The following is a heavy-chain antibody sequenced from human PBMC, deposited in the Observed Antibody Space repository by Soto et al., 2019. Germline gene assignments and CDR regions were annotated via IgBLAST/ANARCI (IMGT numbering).Heavy chain of an antibody. CDR3: ARVGLAPWVDP. CDR2: IIPIFGTA. J-gene: IGHJ5*02. V-gene: IGHV1-69*12. CDR1: GGTFSSYA. Sequence: QVQLVQSGAEVKKPGSSVKVSCKASGGTFSSYAISWVRQAPGQGLEWMGGIIPIFGTANYAQKFQGRVTITADESTSTAHMELSSLRSEDTAVYCCARVGLAPWVDPWGQGTLVTVSS.